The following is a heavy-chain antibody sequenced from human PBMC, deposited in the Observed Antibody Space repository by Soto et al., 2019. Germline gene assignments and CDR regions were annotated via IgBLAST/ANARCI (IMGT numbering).Heavy chain of an antibody. J-gene: IGHJ4*02. V-gene: IGHV1-8*01. CDR1: GYTFTSHD. D-gene: IGHD4-17*01. CDR2: MNPNSGNT. CDR3: ARAHNSGDVDY. Sequence: QVQLVQSGAEVKEPGASVKVSCKSSGYTFTSHDINWVRQATGQGLEWMGWMNPNSGNTGYAQKFQGRVAMTRDTSISTAYMELSSLTSDATAVYYCARAHNSGDVDYWGQGTLVTVSS.